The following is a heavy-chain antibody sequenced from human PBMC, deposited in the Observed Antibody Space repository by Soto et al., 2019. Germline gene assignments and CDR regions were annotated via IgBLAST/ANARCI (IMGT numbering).Heavy chain of an antibody. J-gene: IGHJ6*02. CDR1: GGSISSYY. Sequence: SETLSLTCTVSGGSISSYYWSWIRQPPGKGLDWIGYIYYSGSTNYNPSLKSRVTMSVDTSKNQFSLNLSSVTAADTAVYYCARVDYDFWSGSSPYNYGMDVWGQGTTVTVSS. CDR3: ARVDYDFWSGSSPYNYGMDV. CDR2: IYYSGST. D-gene: IGHD3-3*01. V-gene: IGHV4-59*01.